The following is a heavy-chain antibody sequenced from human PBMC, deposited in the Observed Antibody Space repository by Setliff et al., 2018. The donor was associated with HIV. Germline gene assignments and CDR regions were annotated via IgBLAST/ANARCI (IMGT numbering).Heavy chain of an antibody. CDR3: VLRGSLVYSLDF. Sequence: TSETLSLTCAVYGAPFNGYYWAWIRQSPAKGLEWIGEIYHSGIANYNPSLNSRVTISIGAAMNHFSLNLRSVTAADTAVYYCVLRGSLVYSLDFWGQGTTVTVSS. CDR1: GAPFNGYY. J-gene: IGHJ6*01. V-gene: IGHV4-34*01. CDR2: IYHSGIA. D-gene: IGHD3-10*01.